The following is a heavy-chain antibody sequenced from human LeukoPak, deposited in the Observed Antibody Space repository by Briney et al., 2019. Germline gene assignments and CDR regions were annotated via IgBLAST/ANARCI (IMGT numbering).Heavy chain of an antibody. CDR2: ISWDSGSI. J-gene: IGHJ6*02. Sequence: GRSLRLSCVTSGFTFDDYAMHWVRHVSGKGLEWVSGISWDSGSIGYADSVKGRFTISRDNAKNSLYLQMNSLRAEDTALYYCAKATYGGNYYYYYGMDVWGQGTTVTVSS. CDR3: AKATYGGNYYYYYGMDV. D-gene: IGHD4-23*01. V-gene: IGHV3-9*01. CDR1: GFTFDDYA.